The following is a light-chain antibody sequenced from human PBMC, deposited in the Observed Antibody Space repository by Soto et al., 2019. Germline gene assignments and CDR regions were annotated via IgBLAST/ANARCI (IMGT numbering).Light chain of an antibody. CDR1: QDISNY. V-gene: IGKV1-33*01. CDR3: QQYDNPFT. CDR2: DAS. J-gene: IGKJ3*01. Sequence: DIQMTQSPSSLSASVGDRVTITCQASQDISNYLNWYQQKPGKAPKLLIYDASNLATGVPSRFSGSGSGTDFTFTISSLQPEDIATYYCQQYDNPFTFGPGTKVDIK.